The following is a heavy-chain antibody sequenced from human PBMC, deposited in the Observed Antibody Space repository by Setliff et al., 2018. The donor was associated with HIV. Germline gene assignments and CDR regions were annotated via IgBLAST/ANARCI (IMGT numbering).Heavy chain of an antibody. CDR3: ARGVGTLGSNYYGMDV. CDR1: GGSISSYY. J-gene: IGHJ6*02. Sequence: SETLSLTCTVSGGSISSYYWNWIRQPPGKGLEWIGYIYYSGSTKYNPSLKSRVTISVDTSKNQFSLKLSSVTAADTAVYYCARGVGTLGSNYYGMDVWGQGITVTVSS. CDR2: IYYSGST. D-gene: IGHD3-16*01. V-gene: IGHV4-59*01.